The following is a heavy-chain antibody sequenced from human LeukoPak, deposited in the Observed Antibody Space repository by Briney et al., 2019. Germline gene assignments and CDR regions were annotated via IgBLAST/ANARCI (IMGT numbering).Heavy chain of an antibody. J-gene: IGHJ4*02. V-gene: IGHV4-38-2*01. D-gene: IGHD3-10*01. Sequence: SETLSLTCSVSSYSINRGYFWGWIRQPPGKGLEWIGSIYHSGSTYYNPSLKSRVTISVDTSKNQFSLKLSSVTAADTAVYYCARRDYGSGSYYPSDDYWGQGTLVTVSS. CDR2: IYHSGST. CDR3: ARRDYGSGSYYPSDDY. CDR1: SYSINRGYF.